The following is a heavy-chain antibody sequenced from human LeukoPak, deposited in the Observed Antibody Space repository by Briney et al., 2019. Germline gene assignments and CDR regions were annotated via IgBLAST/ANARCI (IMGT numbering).Heavy chain of an antibody. CDR2: ISSSSSTI. Sequence: GGSLRLSCAASGFTFSSYSMNWARQAPGKGLEWVSYISSSSSTIYYADSVKGRFTISRDNAKNSLYLQMNSLRAEDTAVYYCARRYDYHDSSGYYGGFDYWGQGTLVTVSS. CDR1: GFTFSSYS. J-gene: IGHJ4*02. CDR3: ARRYDYHDSSGYYGGFDY. D-gene: IGHD3-22*01. V-gene: IGHV3-48*01.